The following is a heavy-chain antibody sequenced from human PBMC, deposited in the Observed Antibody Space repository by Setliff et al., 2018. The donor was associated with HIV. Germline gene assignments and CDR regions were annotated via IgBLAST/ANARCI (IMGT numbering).Heavy chain of an antibody. CDR1: GGSLSSYS. CDR2: IYYSGST. D-gene: IGHD3-16*01. CDR3: ARTPSRGGFDY. Sequence: SETLSLTCFVSGGSLSSYSWSWIRQPPGKGLEWMAYIYYSGSTTYNPSLKSRVTISIDRSKNQFSLKLSSVTAADTAVYYCARTPSRGGFDYWGQGTLVTVSS. V-gene: IGHV4-59*01. J-gene: IGHJ4*02.